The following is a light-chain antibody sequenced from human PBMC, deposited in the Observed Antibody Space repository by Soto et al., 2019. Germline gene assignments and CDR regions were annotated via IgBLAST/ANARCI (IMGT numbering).Light chain of an antibody. CDR1: ETVATT. J-gene: IGKJ1*01. V-gene: IGKV3-15*01. Sequence: EVVMTQSPATLSASPGERATLSCWASETVATTLAWYQQKPGQAPRLLISGASTRAAGISDRFRGSGSGTAFTLTISSLRSEDSGIYYCHQYFEWPPLTFGQGTKVEI. CDR3: HQYFEWPPLT. CDR2: GAS.